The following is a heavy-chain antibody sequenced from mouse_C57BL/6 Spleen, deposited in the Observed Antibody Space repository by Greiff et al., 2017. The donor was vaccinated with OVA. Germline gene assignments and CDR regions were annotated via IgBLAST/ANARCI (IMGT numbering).Heavy chain of an antibody. J-gene: IGHJ2*01. CDR3: ARSVTYYFDY. D-gene: IGHD2-2*01. CDR1: GYSFTGYY. Sequence: VQLQQSGPELVKPGASVKISCKASGYSFTGYYMNWVKQSPEKSLEWIGEINPSTGGTTYNQKFKAKATLTVDKSSSTAYMQLKSLTSEDSAVYYCARSVTYYFDYWGQGTTLTVSS. CDR2: INPSTGGT. V-gene: IGHV1-42*01.